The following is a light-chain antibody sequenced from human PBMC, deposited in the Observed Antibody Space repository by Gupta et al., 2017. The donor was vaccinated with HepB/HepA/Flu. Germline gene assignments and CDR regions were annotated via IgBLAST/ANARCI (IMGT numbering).Light chain of an antibody. CDR2: GAS. Sequence: LSCRTRQSVSSSYLAWYQQKPGQAPRLLIYGASSRATGIPDRFSGSGSGTDFTLTISRLEPEDFAVYYCQQYGSSPRTFGQGTKVEIK. J-gene: IGKJ1*01. CDR1: QSVSSSY. CDR3: QQYGSSPRT. V-gene: IGKV3-20*01.